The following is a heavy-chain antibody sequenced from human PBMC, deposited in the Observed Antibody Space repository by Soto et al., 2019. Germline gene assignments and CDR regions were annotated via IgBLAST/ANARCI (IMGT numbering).Heavy chain of an antibody. CDR1: GFTFSSYW. Sequence: VESLKISCAASGFTFSSYWMHWVRQAPGKGLVWVSRINSDGSSTSYADSVKGRFTISRDNAKNTLYLQMNSPRAEDTAVYYCSVRNYYYYGMDVWGQGTTVTVSS. J-gene: IGHJ6*02. V-gene: IGHV3-74*01. D-gene: IGHD3-10*01. CDR2: INSDGSST. CDR3: SVRNYYYYGMDV.